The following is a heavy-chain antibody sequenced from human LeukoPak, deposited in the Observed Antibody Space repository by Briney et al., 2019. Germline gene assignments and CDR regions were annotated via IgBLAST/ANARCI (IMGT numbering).Heavy chain of an antibody. Sequence: SETLSLSCTVSGGPISSYYWTWIRQPAGKGLEWIGRIQTSGSTNYNPSLKTRVTMSVDTSKNQLSLRLTFETAADTAVYYCARGSGYDWDWFDPWGQGTLVTVSS. D-gene: IGHD5-12*01. CDR3: ARGSGYDWDWFDP. CDR2: IQTSGST. CDR1: GGPISSYY. V-gene: IGHV4-4*07. J-gene: IGHJ5*02.